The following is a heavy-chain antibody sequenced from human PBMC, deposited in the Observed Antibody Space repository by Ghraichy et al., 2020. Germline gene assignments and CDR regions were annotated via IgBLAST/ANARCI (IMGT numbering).Heavy chain of an antibody. CDR2: IYYSGST. Sequence: SQTLSLTCTVSGGSISSYYWSWIRQPPGKGLEWIGYIYYSGSTNYNPSLKSRVTISVDTSKNQFSLKLSSVTAADTAVYYCARAGSSSWIQGWFDPWDQGTLVTVSS. D-gene: IGHD5-18*01. CDR3: ARAGSSSWIQGWFDP. J-gene: IGHJ5*02. V-gene: IGHV4-59*01. CDR1: GGSISSYY.